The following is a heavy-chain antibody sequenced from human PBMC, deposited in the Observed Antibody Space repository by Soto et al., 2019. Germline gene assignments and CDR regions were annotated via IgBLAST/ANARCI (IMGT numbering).Heavy chain of an antibody. V-gene: IGHV1-69*01. Sequence: QVQLVQSGAEVKKPGSSVKVSCKASGGTFSSYAISWVRQAPGQGLEWMGGIIPIFGTANYAQKFQGRVTITADESTSTDYMELSSLRSEDTAVYYCARGLGYCSGGSCYSDYYDYGMDVWGQGTTVTVSS. CDR1: GGTFSSYA. D-gene: IGHD2-15*01. CDR2: IIPIFGTA. J-gene: IGHJ6*02. CDR3: ARGLGYCSGGSCYSDYYDYGMDV.